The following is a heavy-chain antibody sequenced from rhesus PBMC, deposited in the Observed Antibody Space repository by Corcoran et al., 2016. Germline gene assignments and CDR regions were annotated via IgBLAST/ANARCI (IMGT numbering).Heavy chain of an antibody. CDR2: IYGSSGST. J-gene: IGHJ4*01. CDR3: ARDLVGP. Sequence: QVQLPESGPGVVKPSETLSLTCAVSGGSIRSGYDWSWIRQPPGKGLGWIGYIYGSSGSTNYNPSLKNRVTSSKDAAKNQFSLKLSSVTAADTAVYYCARDLVGPWGQGVLVTVSS. CDR1: GGSIRSGYD. V-gene: IGHV4-76*01. D-gene: IGHD1-44*01.